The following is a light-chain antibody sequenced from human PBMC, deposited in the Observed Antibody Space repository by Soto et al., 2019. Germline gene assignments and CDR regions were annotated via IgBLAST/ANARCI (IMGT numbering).Light chain of an antibody. CDR2: DVS. CDR1: SGDVGGYNF. Sequence: QSALTQPRSVSGSPGQSVTIPCTGTSGDVGGYNFVSWYQQHPGKAPTLMIFDVSQRPSGVPDRFSGSKSGNTASLTISGLQADDEADYYCCSYGGSYTWVFGGGTKLTVL. V-gene: IGLV2-11*01. J-gene: IGLJ3*02. CDR3: CSYGGSYTWV.